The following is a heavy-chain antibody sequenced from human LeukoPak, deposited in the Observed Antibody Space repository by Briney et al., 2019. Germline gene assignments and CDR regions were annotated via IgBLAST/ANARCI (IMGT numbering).Heavy chain of an antibody. Sequence: GGSLRLSCAASGFTFSRYWMSWVRQVPRKGLEWVANIKQDGGEIYYVDSVKGRFTISRDNAKNSLYLQMNSLRAEDTAVYYCARNPSIAVAWWWGQGTLVTVSS. V-gene: IGHV3-7*03. CDR3: ARNPSIAVAWW. CDR2: IKQDGGEI. D-gene: IGHD6-19*01. CDR1: GFTFSRYW. J-gene: IGHJ4*02.